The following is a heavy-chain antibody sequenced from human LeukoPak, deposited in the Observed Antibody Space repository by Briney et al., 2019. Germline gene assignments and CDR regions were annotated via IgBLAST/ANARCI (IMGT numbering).Heavy chain of an antibody. Sequence: GGSLRLSCAASGLSFSTFGMTWVRQAPGKGLEWVSAISGSAVISFYADSVKGRFTISRDNAKNALFLQMNSLRAEDTAIYFCARDPDSSGYSDYWGQGTLVTVSS. CDR3: ARDPDSSGYSDY. CDR1: GLSFSTFG. V-gene: IGHV3-23*01. J-gene: IGHJ4*02. D-gene: IGHD3-22*01. CDR2: ISGSAVIS.